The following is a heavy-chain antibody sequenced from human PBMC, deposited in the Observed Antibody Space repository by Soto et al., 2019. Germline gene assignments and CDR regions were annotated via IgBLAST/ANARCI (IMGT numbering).Heavy chain of an antibody. CDR1: GGSISSGGYS. Sequence: PSETLSLTCAVSGGSISSGGYSWSWIRQPPGKGLEWIGYIYHSGSTYYNPSLKSRVTISVDRSKNQFSLKLSSVTAADTAVYYCARGYGDFDYWGQGTLVTVSS. CDR3: ARGYGDFDY. CDR2: IYHSGST. V-gene: IGHV4-30-2*01. J-gene: IGHJ4*02. D-gene: IGHD4-17*01.